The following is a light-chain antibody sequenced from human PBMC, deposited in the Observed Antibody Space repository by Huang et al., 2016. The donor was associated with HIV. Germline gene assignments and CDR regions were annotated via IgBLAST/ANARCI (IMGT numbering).Light chain of an antibody. Sequence: DIQMTQSPSSLSASIGDRITISCRASQGIGTYLAWYQHKPGKVPNLLIYAASTLQSGVPYRFSGSGSGTNFTLTIGSLQPEDVASYYCQKYNNVPRTFGHGTKVEIK. CDR3: QKYNNVPRT. CDR2: AAS. V-gene: IGKV1-27*01. CDR1: QGIGTY. J-gene: IGKJ1*01.